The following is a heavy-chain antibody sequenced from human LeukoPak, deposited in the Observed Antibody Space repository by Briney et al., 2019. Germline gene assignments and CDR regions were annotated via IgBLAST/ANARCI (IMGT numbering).Heavy chain of an antibody. CDR2: IYYSGST. CDR3: ARQGWSGFSSSWFDY. D-gene: IGHD6-13*01. V-gene: IGHV4-59*08. J-gene: IGHJ4*02. CDR1: GGSINKFY. Sequence: SENLSLTCTVSGGSINKFYWSWIRQPPGKGLEWIGYIYYSGSTNYNPSLESRVTISIDTSRNQFSLKLSSVTAADTAVYYCARQGWSGFSSSWFDYWGQGTLVSVSS.